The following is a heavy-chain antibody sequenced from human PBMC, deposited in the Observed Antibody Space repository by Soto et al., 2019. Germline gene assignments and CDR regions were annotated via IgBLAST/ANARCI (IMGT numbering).Heavy chain of an antibody. CDR1: GGTISNYA. J-gene: IGHJ5*02. V-gene: IGHV1-69*12. CDR2: IIPLFGTT. CDR3: ARGGFWSGYYSWFDP. Sequence: QVQLVQSGAEVKKPGSSVKVSCKTSGGTISNYAISWVRQAPGQGLEWMGGIIPLFGTTNYAQKFQDRVTITADESTRTAYMELSSLRSEDTAVYYCARGGFWSGYYSWFDPWGQGTLVTVSS. D-gene: IGHD3-3*01.